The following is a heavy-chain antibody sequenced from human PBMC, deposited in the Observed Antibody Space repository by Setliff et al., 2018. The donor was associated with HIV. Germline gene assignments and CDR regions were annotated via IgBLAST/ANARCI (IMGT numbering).Heavy chain of an antibody. CDR1: GGTFSSYA. J-gene: IGHJ3*02. Sequence: SVKVSCKASGGTFSSYAISWVRQAPGQGLEWMGGIIPIFGTANYAQKFQGRVTITTDESTSTAYMELSSRRSEDTAVYYCASAGAWQRNALDIWGQGTMVTVSS. V-gene: IGHV1-69*05. CDR2: IIPIFGTA. D-gene: IGHD5-12*01. CDR3: ASAGAWQRNALDI.